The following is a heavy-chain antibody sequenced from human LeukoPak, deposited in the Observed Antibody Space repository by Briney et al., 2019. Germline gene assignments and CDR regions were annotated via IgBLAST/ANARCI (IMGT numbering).Heavy chain of an antibody. CDR2: ISGSGGST. CDR3: AKATPGSSSSPRSY. D-gene: IGHD6-6*01. Sequence: PGGSLRLSCAASGFTFSSYAMSWVRQAPEKGLEWVSAISGSGGSTYYADSVKGRFAISRDNSKNTLYLQMNSLRAEDTAVYYCAKATPGSSSSPRSYWGQGTLVTVSS. V-gene: IGHV3-23*01. J-gene: IGHJ4*02. CDR1: GFTFSSYA.